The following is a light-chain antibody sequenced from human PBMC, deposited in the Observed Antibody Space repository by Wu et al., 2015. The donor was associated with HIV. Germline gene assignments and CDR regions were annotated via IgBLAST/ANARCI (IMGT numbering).Light chain of an antibody. CDR3: QQYGRSLPYT. Sequence: EIVLTQSPDTLSLSPGERATLSCRASRTVSSDYLAWYQQKPGQPPRLLIYGASTRATGIPDRFSGSGSGADFTLTISKLEPDDVAVYYCQQYGRSLPYTFGQGTKLEIK. CDR1: RTVSSDY. J-gene: IGKJ2*01. CDR2: GAS. V-gene: IGKV3-20*01.